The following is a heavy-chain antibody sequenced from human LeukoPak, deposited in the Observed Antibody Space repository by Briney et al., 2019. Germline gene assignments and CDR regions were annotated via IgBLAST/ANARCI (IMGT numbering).Heavy chain of an antibody. D-gene: IGHD3-22*01. J-gene: IGHJ4*02. CDR2: IFHSGST. Sequence: SETLSLTCAVSGGSISSDAYSWNWIRQPPGKGLEWIGYIFHSGSTYYNPSLKSRVTMSVDRSKNQFSLRLSSVTAADTAVYYCARQGGITMIVVVRYFDYWGQGTLVTVSS. CDR3: ARQGGITMIVVVRYFDY. V-gene: IGHV4-30-2*01. CDR1: GGSISSDAYS.